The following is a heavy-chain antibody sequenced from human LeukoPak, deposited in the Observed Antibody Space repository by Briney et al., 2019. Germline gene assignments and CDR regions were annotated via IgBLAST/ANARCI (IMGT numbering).Heavy chain of an antibody. Sequence: SETLSLTCTVSGGSISSSSYYWGWIRQPPGKGLEWIGSIYYSGSTYYNPSLKSRVTISVDTSKNQFSLKLSSVTAADTAVYYCARDKRYQLLLGYYMDVWGKGTTVTVSS. CDR2: IYYSGST. CDR1: GGSISSSSYY. CDR3: ARDKRYQLLLGYYMDV. D-gene: IGHD2-2*01. V-gene: IGHV4-39*02. J-gene: IGHJ6*03.